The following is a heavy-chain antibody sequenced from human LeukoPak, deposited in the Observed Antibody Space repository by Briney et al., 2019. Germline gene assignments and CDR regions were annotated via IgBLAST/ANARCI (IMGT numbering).Heavy chain of an antibody. J-gene: IGHJ4*02. V-gene: IGHV1-69*13. D-gene: IGHD5-18*01. CDR1: GGTFSSYA. CDR2: IIPIFGTA. CDR3: ARTLDTAMAMTLKY. Sequence: SVKVSCKASGGTFSSYAISWVRQAPGQGLEWMGGIIPIFGTANYAQKFQGRATITADESTSTAYMELSSLRSEDTAVYYCARTLDTAMAMTLKYWGQGTLVTVSS.